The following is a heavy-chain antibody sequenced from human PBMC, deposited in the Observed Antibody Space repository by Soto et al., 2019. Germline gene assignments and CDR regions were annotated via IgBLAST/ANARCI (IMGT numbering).Heavy chain of an antibody. CDR1: GGSVSSGSYY. CDR2: IYYSGST. Sequence: QVQLQESGPGLVKPSETLSLTCTVSGGSVSSGSYYWSWIRQPPGKGLEWIGYIYYSGSTHYNPSLKSRVTISVDTSKNQFSLELSSVTAADTAVYYCARGGTSHDYWGQGTLVTVSS. J-gene: IGHJ4*02. V-gene: IGHV4-61*01. CDR3: ARGGTSHDY. D-gene: IGHD3-16*01.